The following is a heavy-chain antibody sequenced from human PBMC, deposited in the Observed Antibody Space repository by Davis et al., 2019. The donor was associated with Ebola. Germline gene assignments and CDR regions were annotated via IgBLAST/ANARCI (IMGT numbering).Heavy chain of an antibody. D-gene: IGHD6-6*01. CDR2: ISHSGGSA. CDR3: AKAIIATLYYYYGMDV. V-gene: IGHV3-23*01. Sequence: GESLKISCAASGFTFASYAMSWVRQAPGHGLAWVSGISHSGGSAYYADSVKGRFTISRDSSKNTLYLQMNSLRVEDTAVYYGAKAIIATLYYYYGMDVWGQGTTVTVSS. CDR1: GFTFASYA. J-gene: IGHJ6*02.